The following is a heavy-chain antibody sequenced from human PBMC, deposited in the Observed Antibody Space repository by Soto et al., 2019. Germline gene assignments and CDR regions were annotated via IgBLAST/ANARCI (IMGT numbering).Heavy chain of an antibody. CDR2: ISSSSSYI. Sequence: EVQLVESGGGLVKPGRSLRLSCAASGFTFSSYSMNWVRQAPGKGLEWVSSISSSSSYIYYADSVKGRFTISRDNAKNSLYLQMNSLRAEDTAVYYCARGLQGYDFWSGYPTLRGMDVWGQGTTVTVSS. V-gene: IGHV3-21*01. CDR3: ARGLQGYDFWSGYPTLRGMDV. D-gene: IGHD3-3*01. CDR1: GFTFSSYS. J-gene: IGHJ6*02.